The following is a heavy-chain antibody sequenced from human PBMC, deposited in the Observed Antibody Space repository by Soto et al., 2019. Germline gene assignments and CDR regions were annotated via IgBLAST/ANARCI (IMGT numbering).Heavy chain of an antibody. CDR1: GYSFTGNS. V-gene: IGHV1-2*02. D-gene: IGHD6-25*01. Sequence: QVHLVQSGAEVKKPGASVKVSCKASGYSFTGNSMHWVRQAPGQGLEWMGWINPNNGGTNYAQKFQGRATMTRDTPISTAYMDLSRLRSDVTAVYYCAMQRGGVVYWGQGTLVTVSS. CDR3: AMQRGGVVY. J-gene: IGHJ4*02. CDR2: INPNNGGT.